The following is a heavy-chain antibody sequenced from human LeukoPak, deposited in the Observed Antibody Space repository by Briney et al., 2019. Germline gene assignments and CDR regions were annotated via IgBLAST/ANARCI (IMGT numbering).Heavy chain of an antibody. CDR3: ARDSSSTRPLDY. V-gene: IGHV4-4*07. CDR2: IYTSGST. Sequence: SETLSLTCTVSGGSISSYYWSWIRQPAGKGLEWIGRIYTSGSTNYNPSLKSRVTMSVDTSKNQFSLKLSSATAADTAVYYCARDSSSTRPLDYWGQGTLVTVSS. CDR1: GGSISSYY. J-gene: IGHJ4*02. D-gene: IGHD1-1*01.